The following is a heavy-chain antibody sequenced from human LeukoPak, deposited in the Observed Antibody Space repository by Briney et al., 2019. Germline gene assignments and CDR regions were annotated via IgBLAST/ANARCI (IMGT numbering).Heavy chain of an antibody. D-gene: IGHD3-10*01. Sequence: GESLKISCEGSGYSFPSNWIGWVRQMPGKGLGWMGIIYPGDSDTRYSPSFQGQVTISADKSISTAYLHWSSLKASDTAIYYCATYAGTSSKYFQHWGQGTLVTVSS. CDR1: GYSFPSNW. CDR3: ATYAGTSSKYFQH. V-gene: IGHV5-51*01. J-gene: IGHJ1*01. CDR2: IYPGDSDT.